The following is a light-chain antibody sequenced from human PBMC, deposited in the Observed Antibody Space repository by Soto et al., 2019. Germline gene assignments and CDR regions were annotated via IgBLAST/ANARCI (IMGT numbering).Light chain of an antibody. CDR3: CSFAGSDTSV. V-gene: IGLV2-23*01. J-gene: IGLJ1*01. CDR2: EGS. Sequence: QSALTQPASVSGSPGQSITISCAGTSSDVGSSNPVSWYQQHPGKAPKVMIYEGSERPSGVSNRFSGSKSGNTASLTISGLQAEDEADYYCCSFAGSDTSVFGTGTKLTVL. CDR1: SSDVGSSNP.